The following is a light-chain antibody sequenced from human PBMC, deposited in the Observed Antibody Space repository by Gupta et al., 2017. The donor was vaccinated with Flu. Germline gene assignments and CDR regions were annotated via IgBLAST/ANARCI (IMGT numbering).Light chain of an antibody. Sequence: ELVLTQSPGTLSLSPGERATPSCRASQSVSSSYLAWYQQKPGQAPRLLIYGASSRATGIPDRFSGSGSGTDFTLTISRLEPEDFAVYYCQQYGSSPLAFGQGTKVEIK. CDR3: QQYGSSPLA. J-gene: IGKJ1*01. CDR1: QSVSSSY. CDR2: GAS. V-gene: IGKV3-20*01.